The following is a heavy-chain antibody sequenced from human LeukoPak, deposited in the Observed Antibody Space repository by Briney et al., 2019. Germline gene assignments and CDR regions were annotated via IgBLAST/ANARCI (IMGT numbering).Heavy chain of an antibody. V-gene: IGHV1-69*13. CDR1: GYTFTSYG. CDR3: ARGTGYSGYDYGFDY. CDR2: IIPIFGTA. J-gene: IGHJ4*02. D-gene: IGHD5-12*01. Sequence: SVKVSCKASGYTFTSYGISWVRQAPGQGLEWMGGIIPIFGTADYAQKFQGRVTITADESTSTAYMELSSLRSEDTAVYYCARGTGYSGYDYGFDYWGQGTLVTVSS.